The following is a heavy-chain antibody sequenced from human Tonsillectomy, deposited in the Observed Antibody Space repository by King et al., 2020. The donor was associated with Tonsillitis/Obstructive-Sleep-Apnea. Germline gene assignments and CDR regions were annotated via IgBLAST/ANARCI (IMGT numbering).Heavy chain of an antibody. V-gene: IGHV3-23*04. CDR1: GLTFSTFA. CDR2: ILPVDTT. Sequence: VQLVESGGGLVQPGGALRLACLGSGLTFSTFALTWVCQAPGQGREWVSAILPVDTTVSADSVKGRYTISRDSSKNTLYLQMNSLGAEGTAIYYCAIKGSVWSFDNWGQGTLVTVSS. CDR3: AIKGSVWSFDN. D-gene: IGHD6-19*01. J-gene: IGHJ4*02.